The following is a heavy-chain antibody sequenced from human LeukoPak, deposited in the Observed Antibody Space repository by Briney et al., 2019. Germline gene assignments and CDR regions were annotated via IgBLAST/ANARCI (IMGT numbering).Heavy chain of an antibody. D-gene: IGHD1-26*01. CDR1: GYTFSSYG. V-gene: IGHV1-18*01. CDR2: IRGDNGDT. J-gene: IGHJ4*02. CDR3: ARSALVLRWELPALDY. Sequence: ASVTVSCKTSGYTFSSYGITWVRQAPGQGLEWVGWIRGDNGDTNYAQKLQGRVTMTTDTSTSTAYMELRSLRSDATAVYYCARSALVLRWELPALDYWGQGTLVTVSS.